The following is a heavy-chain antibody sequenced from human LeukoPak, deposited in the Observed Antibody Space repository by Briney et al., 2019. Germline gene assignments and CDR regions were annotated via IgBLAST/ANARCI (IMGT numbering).Heavy chain of an antibody. CDR3: ARSSSIVSTGGY. CDR2: IGSAGDP. D-gene: IGHD5/OR15-5a*01. Sequence: PGGSLRLSCAASGFTFSSYDMHWVRQATGKGLERVSVIGSAGDPYCPGSVKGRFTISRENAKNSLYLQMNSLRTEDTALYYCARSSSIVSTGGYWGQGTLVTVSS. CDR1: GFTFSSYD. J-gene: IGHJ4*02. V-gene: IGHV3-13*05.